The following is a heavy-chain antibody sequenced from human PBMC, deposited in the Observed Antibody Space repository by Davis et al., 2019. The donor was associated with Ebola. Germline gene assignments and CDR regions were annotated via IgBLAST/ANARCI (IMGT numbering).Heavy chain of an antibody. CDR1: GGSFSGYY. CDR3: ARLHKV. J-gene: IGHJ4*02. Sequence: MPSETLSLTCAVYGGSFSGYYWSWIRQPPGKGLEWIGEINHSGSTNYNPSLKSRVTISVNTSKNQFSLKLSSVTAADTAVYYCARLHKVWGQGTLVTVSS. CDR2: INHSGST. V-gene: IGHV4-34*01. D-gene: IGHD4-11*01.